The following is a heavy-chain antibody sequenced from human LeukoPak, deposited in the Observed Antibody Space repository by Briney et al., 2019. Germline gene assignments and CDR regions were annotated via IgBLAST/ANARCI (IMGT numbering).Heavy chain of an antibody. Sequence: PGGSLRLSCAASGFTFSSYAMSWVRQAPGKGLEWVSAVSGSGGSTYYADSMKGRFTISRDNSKNTLYLQMNSLRAEDTAVYYCAKGGIGYFEDGYFDLWGRGTLVTVSS. V-gene: IGHV3-23*01. J-gene: IGHJ2*01. CDR1: GFTFSSYA. CDR3: AKGGIGYFEDGYFDL. D-gene: IGHD3-9*01. CDR2: VSGSGGST.